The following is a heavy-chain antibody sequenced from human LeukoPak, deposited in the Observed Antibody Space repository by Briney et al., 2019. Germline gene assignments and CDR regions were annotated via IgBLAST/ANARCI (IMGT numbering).Heavy chain of an antibody. CDR2: INPNSGGT. J-gene: IGHJ4*02. D-gene: IGHD7-27*01. CDR3: ARGPHWDPHFDY. V-gene: IGHV1-2*02. Sequence: GASVKVSCEASGYSFSGYYMHWVRQAPGQGLEWMGWINPNSGGTNYAQKFQGRVTMTRDTSISTAYMELSRLRSDDTAVYYCARGPHWDPHFDYWGQGTLVTVSS. CDR1: GYSFSGYY.